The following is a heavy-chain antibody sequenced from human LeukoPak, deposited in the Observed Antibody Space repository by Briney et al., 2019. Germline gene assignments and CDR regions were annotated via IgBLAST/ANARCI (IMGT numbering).Heavy chain of an antibody. D-gene: IGHD3-10*01. CDR1: GFTFSSYS. CDR3: ARVYYCGSGSYNDAFDI. Sequence: GGSLRLSCAASGFTFSSYSMNWVRQAPGKGLEWVSSISSSSSYIYYADSVKGRFTISRDNAKNSLYLQMNSLRAEDTAVYYCARVYYCGSGSYNDAFDIWGQGTMVTVSS. V-gene: IGHV3-21*01. J-gene: IGHJ3*02. CDR2: ISSSSSYI.